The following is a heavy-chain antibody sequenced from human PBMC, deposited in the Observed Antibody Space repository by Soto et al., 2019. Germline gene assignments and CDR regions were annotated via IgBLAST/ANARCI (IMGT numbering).Heavy chain of an antibody. CDR1: GFSLSTSGVG. CDR3: AHRQSQPRFLEWLPRLYWFDP. V-gene: IGHV2-5*02. CDR2: IYWDDDK. J-gene: IGHJ5*02. Sequence: SGPTLVNPTQTLTLTCTFSGFSLSTSGVGVGWIRQPPGKALEWLALIYWDDDKRYSPSLKSRLTITKDTSKNQVVLTMTNMDPVDTATYYCAHRQSQPRFLEWLPRLYWFDPWGQGTLVTVSS. D-gene: IGHD3-3*01.